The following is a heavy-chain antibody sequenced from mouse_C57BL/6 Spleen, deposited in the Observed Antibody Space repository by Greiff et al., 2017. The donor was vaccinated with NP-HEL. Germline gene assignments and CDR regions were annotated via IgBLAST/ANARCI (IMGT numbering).Heavy chain of an antibody. V-gene: IGHV1-18*01. J-gene: IGHJ1*03. CDR3: ARWEYYGSYWYFDV. D-gene: IGHD1-1*01. Sequence: VQLQQSGPELVKPGASVKIPCKASGYTFTDYNMDWVKQSHGKSLEWIGDINPNNGGTIYNQKFKGKATLTVDKSSSTAYMELRSLTSEDTAVYYCARWEYYGSYWYFDVWGTGTTVTVSS. CDR2: INPNNGGT. CDR1: GYTFTDYN.